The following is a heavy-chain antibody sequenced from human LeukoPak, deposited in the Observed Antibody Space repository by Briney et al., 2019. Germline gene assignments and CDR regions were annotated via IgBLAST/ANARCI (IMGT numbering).Heavy chain of an antibody. CDR1: GFTFSSYA. J-gene: IGHJ6*02. D-gene: IGHD6-6*01. CDR3: AREVGDASIAAPRGHYYYGMDV. V-gene: IGHV3-23*01. Sequence: GGSLRLSCAASGFTFSSYAVSWVRQAPGKGREWVSAISGSGGSTYYADSVKGRFTISRDNSKNTLYLQMNSLRAEDTAVYYCAREVGDASIAAPRGHYYYGMDVWGQGTTVTVSS. CDR2: ISGSGGST.